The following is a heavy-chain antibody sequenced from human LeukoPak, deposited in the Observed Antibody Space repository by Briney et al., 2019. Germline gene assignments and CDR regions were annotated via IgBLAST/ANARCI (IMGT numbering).Heavy chain of an antibody. CDR2: INHSGST. Sequence: SETLSLTCAVSGGSFSAYYWSWLRQPPGKGLEWIGEINHSGSTNYNPSLKSRVTISVDTSKNQFSLKLSSVTAADTAVYYCARGYARSSCSSTSCYRWTDAFDIWGQGTMVTVSS. V-gene: IGHV4-34*01. D-gene: IGHD2-2*01. CDR3: ARGYARSSCSSTSCYRWTDAFDI. CDR1: GGSFSAYY. J-gene: IGHJ3*02.